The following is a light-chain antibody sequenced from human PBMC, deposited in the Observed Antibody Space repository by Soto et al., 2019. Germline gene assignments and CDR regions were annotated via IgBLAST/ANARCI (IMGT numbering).Light chain of an antibody. CDR1: QRVGSY. CDR3: QQYGISPIT. Sequence: IVLTQSPGTRSLSRGERATLSFGASQRVGSYLALFEQTPGQAPRLLIYDASHRAPGIPAKFSGSWSGTDCALTNSRLDPEDFALYCCQQYGISPITLGQGTRRE. V-gene: IGKV3-20*01. CDR2: DAS. J-gene: IGKJ5*01.